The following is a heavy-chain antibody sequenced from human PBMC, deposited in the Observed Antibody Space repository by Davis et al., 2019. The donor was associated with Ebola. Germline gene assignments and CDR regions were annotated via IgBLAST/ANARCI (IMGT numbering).Heavy chain of an antibody. J-gene: IGHJ4*02. CDR3: AKSRGWFTVFDY. D-gene: IGHD6-19*01. Sequence: GESLKISCTDSVITFSSYAMTWVRQAPGKGLEWVSAISGSGGSTYYADSVKGRFTISRDNSRNTLYLQMNSLRAEDTAVYYCAKSRGWFTVFDYWGQGTLVTVSS. CDR2: ISGSGGST. CDR1: VITFSSYA. V-gene: IGHV3-23*01.